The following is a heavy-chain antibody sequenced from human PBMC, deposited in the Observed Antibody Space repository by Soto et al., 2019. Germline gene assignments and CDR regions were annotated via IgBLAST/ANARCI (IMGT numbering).Heavy chain of an antibody. V-gene: IGHV3-30-3*02. D-gene: IGHD6-13*01. CDR1: GFPFSRYS. J-gene: IGHJ4*02. Sequence: GGSLRLSCAASGFPFSRYSLHWVRQAPGKGLEWVAVISYDGDKKYYTDSVKGRFTISRDNSKNTLYLQMNSLRAEDTAVYYCAKLSAAGNEWFDYWGQGTLVTVSS. CDR2: ISYDGDKK. CDR3: AKLSAAGNEWFDY.